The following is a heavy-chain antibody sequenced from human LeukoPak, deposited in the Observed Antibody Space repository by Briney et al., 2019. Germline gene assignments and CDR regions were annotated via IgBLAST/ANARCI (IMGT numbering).Heavy chain of an antibody. J-gene: IGHJ4*02. CDR1: GLTFSSYW. CDR3: ARVGCTTTSCLAN. CDR2: IKQDGSEK. D-gene: IGHD2-2*01. Sequence: PGGSLRLSCAISGLTFSSYWMTWVRQAPGEGLELVANIKQDGSEKYYVDSVKGRFTISRDNAKNSLYLQMSSLRVEDTAVYYCARVGCTTTSCLANWGQGTLVTVSS. V-gene: IGHV3-7*01.